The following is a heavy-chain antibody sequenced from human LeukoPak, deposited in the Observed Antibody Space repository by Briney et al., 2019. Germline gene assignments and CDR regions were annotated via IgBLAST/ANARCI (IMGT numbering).Heavy chain of an antibody. CDR1: GFTFSSYG. V-gene: IGHV3-30*02. J-gene: IGHJ6*03. D-gene: IGHD3-22*01. CDR3: SGSGSLPTTYYYYMDV. Sequence: PGGSLRLSCAASGFTFSSYGMHWVRQAPGKGLEWVAFIRYDGSNKYYADSVKGRFTISRDNSKNTLYLQMNSLRAEDTAVYYYSGSGSLPTTYYYYMDVWGKGTTVTVSS. CDR2: IRYDGSNK.